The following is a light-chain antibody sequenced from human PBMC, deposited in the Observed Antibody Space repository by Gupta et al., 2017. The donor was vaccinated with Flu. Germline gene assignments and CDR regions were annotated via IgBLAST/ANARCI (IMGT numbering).Light chain of an antibody. CDR3: MQGAHWPWA. V-gene: IGKV2-30*01. Sequence: DVVMTQSPLSLAVTLGQSASIPCRSSQGLVYSDGNTYLHWFQQRPGQSPRRLIYLVTKRDSGVPDRFSGSGSGTDFTLTISRVEAEDVGVYFCMQGAHWPWAFGQGTKLEIK. CDR2: LVT. J-gene: IGKJ1*01. CDR1: QGLVYSDGNTY.